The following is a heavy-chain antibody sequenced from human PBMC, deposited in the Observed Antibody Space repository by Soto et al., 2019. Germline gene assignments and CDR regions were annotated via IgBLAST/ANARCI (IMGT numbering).Heavy chain of an antibody. D-gene: IGHD1-26*01. V-gene: IGHV3-33*01. J-gene: IGHJ4*02. CDR2: IYYDGSNE. Sequence: QVQLVESGGGVVQPGRSLRLSCAASGFTFSNHGMHWVRQAPGKGLEWVARIYYDGSNEYYAVSVKGRFTISSDNSKNSVYLQMNSLRVEDTAVYYCARGRGSGSFYQLDYWGQGTLVTVSS. CDR1: GFTFSNHG. CDR3: ARGRGSGSFYQLDY.